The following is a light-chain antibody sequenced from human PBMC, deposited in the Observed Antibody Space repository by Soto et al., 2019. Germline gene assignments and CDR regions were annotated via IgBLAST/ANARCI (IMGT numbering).Light chain of an antibody. Sequence: QAVVTQEPSFSVSPGGTVTLTCGLSSGSVSTTNYPSWYQQTPGHAPRTVIYSTNTRSSGVPDRFSGSILGNKAALTITGAQADDESDYYCLLYRGSGSWVFGGGTKLPVL. CDR3: LLYRGSGSWV. J-gene: IGLJ3*02. V-gene: IGLV8-61*01. CDR1: SGSVSTTNY. CDR2: STN.